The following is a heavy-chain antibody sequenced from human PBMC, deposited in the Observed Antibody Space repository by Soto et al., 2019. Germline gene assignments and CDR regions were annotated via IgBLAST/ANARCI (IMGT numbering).Heavy chain of an antibody. Sequence: EVQLLESGGGLVQPGRSLRLSCAASGFTFSSYAMNWVRQAPGKGLEWVSAMSGTGGSTYYADSAKGRFSISRENSKNTQYLQMTSLRVEDTAVFYCAKAGFSSGWSPSYFDYWGQGTLVTVSS. V-gene: IGHV3-23*01. J-gene: IGHJ4*02. CDR2: MSGTGGST. D-gene: IGHD6-19*01. CDR1: GFTFSSYA. CDR3: AKAGFSSGWSPSYFDY.